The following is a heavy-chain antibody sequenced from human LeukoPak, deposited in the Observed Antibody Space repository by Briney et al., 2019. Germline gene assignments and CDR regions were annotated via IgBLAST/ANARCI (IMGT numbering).Heavy chain of an antibody. CDR2: ISSNGGST. Sequence: GGSLRLSCAASGFTFSDYYMSWIRQAPGKGLEYVSAISSNGGSTYYADSVKGRFTISRDNSKNTLYLQMSSLRAEDTAVYYCATYYYGSGSSDYWGQGTLVTVSS. V-gene: IGHV3-64D*06. D-gene: IGHD3-10*01. CDR3: ATYYYGSGSSDY. CDR1: GFTFSDYY. J-gene: IGHJ4*02.